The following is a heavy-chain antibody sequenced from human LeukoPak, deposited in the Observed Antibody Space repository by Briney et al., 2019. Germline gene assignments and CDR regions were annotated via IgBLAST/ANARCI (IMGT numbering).Heavy chain of an antibody. Sequence: GGSLRLSCAASGFTFSSYAMSWVRQAPGKGLEWFSAISGSGGSTYYADSVKGRFTISRDNSKNTLYLQMNSLRAEDTAVYYCAKDQVWIVVGSFDYWGQGTLVTVSS. CDR1: GFTFSSYA. CDR2: ISGSGGST. V-gene: IGHV3-23*01. CDR3: AKDQVWIVVGSFDY. D-gene: IGHD3-22*01. J-gene: IGHJ4*02.